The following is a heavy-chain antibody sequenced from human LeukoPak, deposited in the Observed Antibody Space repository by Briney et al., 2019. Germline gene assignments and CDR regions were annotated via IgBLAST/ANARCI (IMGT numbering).Heavy chain of an antibody. CDR3: AKEIDILTSRVGVDY. J-gene: IGHJ4*02. Sequence: GGSLRLSCAASGFTFDDYTMHWVRQAPGKGLEWVSLISWDGGSTYYADSVKGRFTISRDNSKNSLYLQMNSLRTEDTALYYCAKEIDILTSRVGVDYWGQGTLVTVSS. CDR2: ISWDGGST. D-gene: IGHD3-9*01. V-gene: IGHV3-43*01. CDR1: GFTFDDYT.